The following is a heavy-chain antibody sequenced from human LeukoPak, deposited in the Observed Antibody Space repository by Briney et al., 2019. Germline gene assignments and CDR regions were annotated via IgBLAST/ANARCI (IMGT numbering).Heavy chain of an antibody. J-gene: IGHJ6*03. CDR3: ARRPMTTVTTTASRDRHYYYYMDV. V-gene: IGHV3-20*04. CDR2: INWNGGST. Sequence: GGTLRLSCAASGFTFSSYGMSWVRQAPGKGLEWVSGINWNGGSTGYADSVKGRFTISRDNAKNSLYLQMNSLRAEDTALYYCARRPMTTVTTTASRDRHYYYYMDVWGKGTTVTVSS. D-gene: IGHD4-17*01. CDR1: GFTFSSYG.